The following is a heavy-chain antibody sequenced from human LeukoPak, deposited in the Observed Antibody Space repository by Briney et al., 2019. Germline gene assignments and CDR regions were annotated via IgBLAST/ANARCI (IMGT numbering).Heavy chain of an antibody. CDR3: ARGGSGWYEGDY. V-gene: IGHV3-21*01. CDR1: GFTFSSYT. CDR2: ISTSSSYI. D-gene: IGHD6-19*01. J-gene: IGHJ4*02. Sequence: PGGSLRLSCAASGFTFSSYTMHWVRQAPGKGLEWVAFISTSSSYIHYADSVKGRFTISRDNAKKSLYLQMNSLRAEDTAVYYCARGGSGWYEGDYWGQGTLVTVSS.